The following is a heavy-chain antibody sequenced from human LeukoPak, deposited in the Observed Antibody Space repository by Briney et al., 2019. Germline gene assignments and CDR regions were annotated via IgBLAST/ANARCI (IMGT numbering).Heavy chain of an antibody. D-gene: IGHD6-13*01. CDR2: IYPGDSDT. Sequence: GESLKISCKGSGYSFTSYWIGWVRQMPGKGLEWMGIIYPGDSDTRYSPSFQGQVTISADKSISTAYLQWSSLKASDTAVYYCARHGTAAGTSFDYWGQGTLVTVSS. CDR1: GYSFTSYW. CDR3: ARHGTAAGTSFDY. J-gene: IGHJ4*02. V-gene: IGHV5-51*01.